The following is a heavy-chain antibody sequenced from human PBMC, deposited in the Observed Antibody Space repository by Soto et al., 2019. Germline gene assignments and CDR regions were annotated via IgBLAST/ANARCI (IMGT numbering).Heavy chain of an antibody. D-gene: IGHD4-17*01. CDR1: GSTFRSYE. Sequence: QTVGSLRLSCVASGSTFRSYEMNWVRQAPGKGLEWVSYISEGGGTIHYADSVKGRFTISRDNAKNSLYLQMNSLRAEDTATYYCARNKGDYEVYWGQGTLVTVSS. V-gene: IGHV3-48*03. CDR3: ARNKGDYEVY. CDR2: ISEGGGTI. J-gene: IGHJ4*02.